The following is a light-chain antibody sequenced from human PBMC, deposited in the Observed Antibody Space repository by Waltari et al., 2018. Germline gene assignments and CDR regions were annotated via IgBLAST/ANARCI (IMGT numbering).Light chain of an antibody. V-gene: IGKV1-17*01. CDR2: DAT. CDR1: QGISSY. J-gene: IGKJ3*01. Sequence: IQITQSPSSLSPPLGDTFTTTCRASQGISSYLNWVQQKPGKAPNLLIYDATTLQSGVPSRFSGTGSGTEFILTISSLQPEDFAVYYCLQHDTYPFTFGPGTKLDMK. CDR3: LQHDTYPFT.